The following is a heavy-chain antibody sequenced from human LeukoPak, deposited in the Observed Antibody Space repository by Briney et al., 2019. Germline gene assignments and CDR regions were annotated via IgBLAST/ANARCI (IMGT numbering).Heavy chain of an antibody. V-gene: IGHV1-46*01. D-gene: IGHD6-19*01. Sequence: ASVKVSCKASGYTFTGYYMHWVRQAPGQGLEWMGIINPSGGSTSYAQKFQGRVTMTRDMSTSTVYMELSSLRSEDTAVYYCARGTRVAAVAGTGWFDPWGQGTLVTVSS. CDR2: INPSGGST. CDR3: ARGTRVAAVAGTGWFDP. J-gene: IGHJ5*02. CDR1: GYTFTGYY.